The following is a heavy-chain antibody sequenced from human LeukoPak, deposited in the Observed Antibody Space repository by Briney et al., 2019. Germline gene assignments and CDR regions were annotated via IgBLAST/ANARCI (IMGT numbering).Heavy chain of an antibody. CDR2: INAGNGNT. CDR1: GYTFTSYA. D-gene: IGHD3-9*01. CDR3: ARERSDILTGYSYGMDV. J-gene: IGHJ6*02. V-gene: IGHV1-3*01. Sequence: GASVKASCKASGYTFTSYAMHWVRQAPGQRLEWMGWINAGNGNTKYSQRFQGRVTITRDTSASTAYMELSSLRSEDTAVYYCARERSDILTGYSYGMDVWGQRTTVTVSS.